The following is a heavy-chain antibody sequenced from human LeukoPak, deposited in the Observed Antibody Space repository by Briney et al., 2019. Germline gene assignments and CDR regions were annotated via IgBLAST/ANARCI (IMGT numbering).Heavy chain of an antibody. CDR2: MNPNSGNT. CDR1: GYTFTSYD. Sequence: ASVTVSCKASGYTFTSYDINWARQAPGQGLEWMGWMNPNSGNTGYAQKFQGRVTMTRNTSISTAYMELSSLRSEDTAVYYCARGSGIQLWFNYYYYMDVWGKGTTVTVSS. D-gene: IGHD5-18*01. CDR3: ARGSGIQLWFNYYYYMDV. J-gene: IGHJ6*03. V-gene: IGHV1-8*01.